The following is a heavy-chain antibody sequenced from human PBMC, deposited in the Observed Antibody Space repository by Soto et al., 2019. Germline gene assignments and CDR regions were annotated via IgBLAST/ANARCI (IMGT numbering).Heavy chain of an antibody. Sequence: GGPLRLSCAASGFTFRNYAMNWVRQAPGKGLEWVALISSAGTNQYYADSAKGRFTISRDNSKNTLYLQMNSLRPEDTGLYYCARENSRISPRLFQHWGHGTLVTVSS. CDR1: GFTFRNYA. CDR3: ARENSRISPRLFQH. D-gene: IGHD6-6*01. CDR2: ISSAGTNQ. V-gene: IGHV3-30*03. J-gene: IGHJ1*01.